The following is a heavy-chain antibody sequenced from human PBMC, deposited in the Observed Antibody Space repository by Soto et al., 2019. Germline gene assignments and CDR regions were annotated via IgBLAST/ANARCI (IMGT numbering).Heavy chain of an antibody. CDR3: AREGENSSADTHNWFDP. CDR2: IIPIFGTA. V-gene: IGHV1-69*01. J-gene: IGHJ5*02. Sequence: QVQLVQSGAEVKKPGSSVKVSCKASGGTFSXXAIXXVRQAPGQGLEWMGGIIPIFGTANYAQKFQGRVTITADESTSTAYMELSXLRSEDTAVYYCAREGENSSADTHNWFDPWGQGTLVTVSS. D-gene: IGHD3-16*01. CDR1: GGTFSXXA.